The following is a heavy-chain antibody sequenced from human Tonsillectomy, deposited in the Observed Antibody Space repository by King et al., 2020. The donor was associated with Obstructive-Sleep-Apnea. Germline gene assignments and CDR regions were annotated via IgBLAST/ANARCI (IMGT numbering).Heavy chain of an antibody. CDR3: AKGAMIVVVMEYFDY. V-gene: IGHV3-30*02. CDR1: GFSFSTYG. Sequence: QLVQSGGGVVQPERSLRLSCAASGFSFSTYGMHWVRQAPGKGLEGVAFIRYDGNVKYYAVSVKGRFTISTDDSKNTLYLQMNSLRAEDTAVYYCAKGAMIVVVMEYFDYWGQGTLVTVSS. CDR2: IRYDGNVK. D-gene: IGHD3-22*01. J-gene: IGHJ4*02.